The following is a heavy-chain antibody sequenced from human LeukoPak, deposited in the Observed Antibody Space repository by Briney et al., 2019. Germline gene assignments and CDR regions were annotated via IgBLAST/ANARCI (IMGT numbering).Heavy chain of an antibody. CDR2: INHSGST. Sequence: SETLSLTCAVYGGSFSGYYWSWIRQPPGKGLEWIGEINHSGSTNYNPSLKSRVTISVDTSKNQFSLKLSSVTAADTAVYYCARVAITIFGLLDPWGQGTLVTVSS. CDR1: GGSFSGYY. CDR3: ARVAITIFGLLDP. D-gene: IGHD3-3*01. V-gene: IGHV4-34*01. J-gene: IGHJ5*02.